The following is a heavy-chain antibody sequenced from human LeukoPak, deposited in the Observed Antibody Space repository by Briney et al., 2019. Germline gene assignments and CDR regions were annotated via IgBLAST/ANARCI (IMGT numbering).Heavy chain of an antibody. D-gene: IGHD6-6*01. Sequence: GGSLRLSCAASGFTFNDYAMSWLRQAPGKGLEWVSAISGSGSSTYYADSVKGRFTISRDNSENTLFLQMNSLRAEDTALYYCAKGRYSSSHYVGDYWGQGTLVTVSS. CDR2: ISGSGSST. CDR3: AKGRYSSSHYVGDY. J-gene: IGHJ4*02. CDR1: GFTFNDYA. V-gene: IGHV3-23*01.